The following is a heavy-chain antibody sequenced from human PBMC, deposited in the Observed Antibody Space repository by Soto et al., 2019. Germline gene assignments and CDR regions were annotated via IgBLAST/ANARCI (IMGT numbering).Heavy chain of an antibody. CDR1: GYTFTGYY. J-gene: IGHJ6*02. CDR2: INPNSGGT. Sequence: ASVKVSCKASGYTFTGYYMHWVRQAPGQGLEWMGWINPNSGGTNYAQKFQGWVTMTRDTSISTAYMELSRLRSDDTAVYYCARHVRAVKNGGGWYVKQTGSYYYYGMDVWGQGTTVTVS. CDR3: ARHVRAVKNGGGWYVKQTGSYYYYGMDV. V-gene: IGHV1-2*04. D-gene: IGHD6-19*01.